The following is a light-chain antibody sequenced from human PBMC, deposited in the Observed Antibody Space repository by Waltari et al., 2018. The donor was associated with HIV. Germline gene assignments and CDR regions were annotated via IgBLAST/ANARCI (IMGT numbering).Light chain of an antibody. CDR2: INSDGSH. Sequence: QVVLTQSPSASASLGAAVKLTCTLRSGYSNHAIAWHQQQSEKGPRYLMKINSDGSHNKGDGIPDRFSGSSSGAERYLTISSLQSEDEADYYCLTWDTGIGVFGGGTKLTVL. CDR3: LTWDTGIGV. J-gene: IGLJ2*01. V-gene: IGLV4-69*01. CDR1: SGYSNHA.